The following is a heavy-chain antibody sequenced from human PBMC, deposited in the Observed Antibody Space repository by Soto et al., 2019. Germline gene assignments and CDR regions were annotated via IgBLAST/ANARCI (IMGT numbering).Heavy chain of an antibody. D-gene: IGHD4-4*01. J-gene: IGHJ6*02. V-gene: IGHV5-51*01. CDR1: GYSFTSYW. CDR3: ARHITVTTFSYYYYYGMDV. Sequence: GESLKISCKGSGYSFTSYWIGWVRQMPGKGLEWMGIIYPGDSDTRYSPSFQGQVTISADKSISTAYLQWSSLKASDTAMYYCARHITVTTFSYYYYYGMDVWGQGTTVTVSS. CDR2: IYPGDSDT.